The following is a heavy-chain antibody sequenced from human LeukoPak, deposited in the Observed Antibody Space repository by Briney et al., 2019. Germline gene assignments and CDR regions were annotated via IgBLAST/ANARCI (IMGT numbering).Heavy chain of an antibody. D-gene: IGHD3-22*01. CDR3: AKDPEAYYDSSGLIDY. Sequence: GGSLRLSCAASGFTFSSYAMSWVRQAPGKGLEWVSAISGSGGSTYYADSVKGRFTISRDNSKNTLYLQVNSLRAEDTAVYYCAKDPEAYYDSSGLIDYWGQGTLVTVSS. CDR2: ISGSGGST. J-gene: IGHJ4*02. V-gene: IGHV3-23*01. CDR1: GFTFSSYA.